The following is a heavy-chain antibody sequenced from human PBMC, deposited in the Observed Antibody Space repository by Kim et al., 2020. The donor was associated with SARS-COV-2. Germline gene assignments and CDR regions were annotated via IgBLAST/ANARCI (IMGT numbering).Heavy chain of an antibody. Sequence: SETLSLTCAVSGGSISSRGSSWSWIRQPPGKGLEWIGYIYYSGRTYYNPSLKSRVTMSVDTSKNHFSLKLTSVTAADTAMYYCAREGAGAPGSGTYNWFGPWGQRTLVTVSS. CDR1: GGSISSRGSS. CDR2: IYYSGRT. CDR3: AREGAGAPGSGTYNWFGP. V-gene: IGHV4-30-2*01. J-gene: IGHJ5*02. D-gene: IGHD3-10*01.